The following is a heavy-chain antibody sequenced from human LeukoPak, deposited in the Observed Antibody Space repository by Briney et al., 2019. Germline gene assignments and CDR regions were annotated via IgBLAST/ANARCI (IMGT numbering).Heavy chain of an antibody. CDR2: ISGSGSTT. CDR3: AARRDYFDY. V-gene: IGHV3-23*01. Sequence: PGGSLRLSCAASGFTFSYYAMSWVRQAPGKGLEWVSEISGSGSTTYYADSVKGRFTVSSDNSKNTLYLQMNSLRAEDTAVYYCAARRDYFDYWGQGTLVTVSS. CDR1: GFTFSYYA. J-gene: IGHJ4*02.